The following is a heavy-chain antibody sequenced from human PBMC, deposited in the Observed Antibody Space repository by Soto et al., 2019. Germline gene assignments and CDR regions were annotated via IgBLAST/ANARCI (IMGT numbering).Heavy chain of an antibody. CDR2: IYPGDSDT. CDR3: AISMVVGQDYYCYYMDV. CDR1: GYSFTSYW. Sequence: GESLKISCKGSGYSFTSYWIGWVRQMPGKGLEWMGIIYPGDSDTRYSPSFQGQVTISADKSISTAYLQWSSLKASDTAMYYCAISMVVGQDYYCYYMDVWGKGTSVTGSS. V-gene: IGHV5-51*01. D-gene: IGHD2-15*01. J-gene: IGHJ6*03.